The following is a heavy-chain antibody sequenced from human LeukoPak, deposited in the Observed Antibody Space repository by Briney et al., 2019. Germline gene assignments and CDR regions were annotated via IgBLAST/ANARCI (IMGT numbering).Heavy chain of an antibody. CDR2: IDDIGNT. CDR3: ARRGNGYPYYFDY. D-gene: IGHD5-18*01. CDR1: GGSTSHYY. Sequence: SETLSLTCSVSGGSTSHYYWSWIRQPPGKGLEWIGSIDDIGNTNYNPPLRSRVTMTIDTSKNQFSLKVDSVTAADTAVYYCARRGNGYPYYFDYWGQGTLVTVSP. J-gene: IGHJ4*02. V-gene: IGHV4-59*01.